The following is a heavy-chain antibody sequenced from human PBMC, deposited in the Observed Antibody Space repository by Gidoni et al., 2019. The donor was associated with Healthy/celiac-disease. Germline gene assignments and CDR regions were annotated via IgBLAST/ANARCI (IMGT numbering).Heavy chain of an antibody. D-gene: IGHD3-22*01. V-gene: IGHV3-23*01. CDR3: AKGSSYGGYYDSSGYYHY. CDR1: GFTFSSYA. Sequence: EVQLLESGGGLVQPGGSLRLSCAASGFTFSSYAMSWVRQAPGKGLEWVSAISGSGGSTYYADSVKGRFTISRDNSKNTLYLQMNSLRAEDTAVYYCAKGSSYGGYYDSSGYYHYWGQGTLVTVSS. CDR2: ISGSGGST. J-gene: IGHJ4*02.